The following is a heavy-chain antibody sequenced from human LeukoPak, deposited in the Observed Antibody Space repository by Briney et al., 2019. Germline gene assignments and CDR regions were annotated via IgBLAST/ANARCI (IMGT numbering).Heavy chain of an antibody. CDR2: IYSGGST. CDR1: GFTVSSNY. D-gene: IGHD4-17*01. V-gene: IGHV3-66*01. CDR3: VAAYGDRYYFDY. Sequence: PGGSLRLSCAASGFTVSSNYMSWVRQAPGKGLEWVSVIYSGGSTYYADSVKGRFTASRDSSKNTLYLQMNSLRAEDTAVYYCVAAYGDRYYFDYWGQGTLVTVSS. J-gene: IGHJ4*02.